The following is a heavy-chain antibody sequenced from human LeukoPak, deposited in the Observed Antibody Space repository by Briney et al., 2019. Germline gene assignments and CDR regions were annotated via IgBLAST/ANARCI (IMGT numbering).Heavy chain of an antibody. Sequence: GRSLRLSCAASGFTFSSYAMSWVRQAPGKGLEWVSAISGSGGSTYYADSVKGRFTISRDNSKNTLYLQMNSLRAEDTAVYYCAKDRADILTGYYMGITFFDYWGQGTLVTVSS. CDR1: GFTFSSYA. V-gene: IGHV3-23*01. CDR2: ISGSGGST. CDR3: AKDRADILTGYYMGITFFDY. D-gene: IGHD3-9*01. J-gene: IGHJ4*02.